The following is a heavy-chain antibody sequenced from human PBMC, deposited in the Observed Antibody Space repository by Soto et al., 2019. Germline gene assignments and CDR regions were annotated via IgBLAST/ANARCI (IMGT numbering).Heavy chain of an antibody. D-gene: IGHD1-26*01. CDR2: INTGGNSM. J-gene: IGHJ3*01. CDR3: ARAIATTKSYDFDL. V-gene: IGHV3-11*01. CDR1: GFTFSDYF. Sequence: QVQLVESGGGLVKPGGSLRLSCAASGFTFSDYFMTWIRQAPGKGLEWVSYINTGGNSMYYADSVKGRFTISRDNARNSLYLQKDAPRSEHTAVYYWARAIATTKSYDFDLWGQGTMVTVS.